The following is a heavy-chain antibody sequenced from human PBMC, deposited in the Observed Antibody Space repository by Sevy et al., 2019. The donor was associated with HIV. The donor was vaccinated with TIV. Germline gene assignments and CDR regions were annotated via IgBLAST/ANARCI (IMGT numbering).Heavy chain of an antibody. Sequence: GESLKISCAASGFTFSSYSMNWVRQAPGKGLEWVSSISSSSSYIYYADSVKGRFTISRDNAKNSPYLQMNSLRAEDTAVYYCARDSYYYGSGSYSDDAFDIWGQGTMVTVSS. J-gene: IGHJ3*02. D-gene: IGHD3-10*01. V-gene: IGHV3-21*01. CDR1: GFTFSSYS. CDR3: ARDSYYYGSGSYSDDAFDI. CDR2: ISSSSSYI.